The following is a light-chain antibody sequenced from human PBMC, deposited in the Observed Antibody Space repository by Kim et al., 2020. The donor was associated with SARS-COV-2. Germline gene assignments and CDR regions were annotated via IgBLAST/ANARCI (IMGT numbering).Light chain of an antibody. CDR1: QSVQNW. J-gene: IGKJ1*01. CDR2: KAS. V-gene: IGKV1-5*03. CDR3: QQYHSHST. Sequence: PAFVGDTLTITCRASQSVQNWLAWYQQIPGQAPKLLIEKASELQPGVPTRFSGSGFGTHFTLTITTLQPSDFATYYCQQYHSHSTFGQGTKVDIK.